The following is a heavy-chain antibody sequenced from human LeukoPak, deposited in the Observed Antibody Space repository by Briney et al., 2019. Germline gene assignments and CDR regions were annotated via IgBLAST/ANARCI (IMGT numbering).Heavy chain of an antibody. CDR1: GFIFSSYG. CDR3: ANGPNPGSYYQFDY. D-gene: IGHD3-10*01. CDR2: IWYDGSNK. Sequence: GRSLRLSCAASGFIFSSYGMHWVRQAPGKGLEWVAVIWYDGSNKYYADSVKGRFTISRDNSKNTLYLQMNSLRAEDTAVYYCANGPNPGSYYQFDYWGQGTLVTVSS. V-gene: IGHV3-33*06. J-gene: IGHJ4*02.